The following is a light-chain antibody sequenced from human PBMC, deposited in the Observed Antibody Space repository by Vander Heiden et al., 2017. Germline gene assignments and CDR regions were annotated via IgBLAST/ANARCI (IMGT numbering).Light chain of an antibody. CDR2: AAS. Sequence: AIRITQSPSSLSTSTGDRVTSTCRRSQTISSYLAWYQQKPGKAPKLLIYAASTLQSGVPSRFSGSGAGTDFTLTISCLQSEDFATYYCQQYYTYPYTFGQGTKLEIK. V-gene: IGKV1-8*01. CDR3: QQYYTYPYT. J-gene: IGKJ2*01. CDR1: QTISSY.